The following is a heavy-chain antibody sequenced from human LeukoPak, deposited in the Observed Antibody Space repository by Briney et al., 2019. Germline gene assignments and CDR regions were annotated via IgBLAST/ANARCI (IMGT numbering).Heavy chain of an antibody. CDR3: ARGVHYYDSSGYYFDY. J-gene: IGHJ4*02. CDR1: GYTFTSYG. D-gene: IGHD3-22*01. V-gene: IGHV1-18*01. Sequence: ASVKVSCKASGYTFTSYGISWVRQAPGQGLEWMGRISAYNGNTNYAQKLQGRVTMTTDTSTSTAYMELRSLRSDDTAVYYCARGVHYYDSSGYYFDYWGREPWSPSPQ. CDR2: ISAYNGNT.